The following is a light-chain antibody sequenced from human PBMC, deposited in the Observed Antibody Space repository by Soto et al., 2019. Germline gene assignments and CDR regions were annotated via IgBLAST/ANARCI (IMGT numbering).Light chain of an antibody. CDR1: QSISSW. J-gene: IGKJ1*01. Sequence: DIQMTQSASTLSASVGDRVTITCRASQSISSWLAWYQQKPGKAPKLLIYDASSLESGVPSRFSGSGSGTEFTLTISSLQPDDFATYYRQQETFGQGTKVDIK. CDR2: DAS. CDR3: QQET. V-gene: IGKV1-5*01.